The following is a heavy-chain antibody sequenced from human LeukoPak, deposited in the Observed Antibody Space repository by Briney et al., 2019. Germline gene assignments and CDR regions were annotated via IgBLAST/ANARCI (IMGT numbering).Heavy chain of an antibody. V-gene: IGHV3-74*01. Sequence: GGSLRLSCAASGNYWMHWVRQVPGKGLVWVSHINSDGSWTSYADSVKGRFTISRDNAKNTLYVQMNSLRAEDTAVYYCTRDWRKAGMDVWGQVTTVTVSS. CDR2: INSDGSWT. CDR1: GNYW. J-gene: IGHJ6*02. D-gene: IGHD1-1*01. CDR3: TRDWRKAGMDV.